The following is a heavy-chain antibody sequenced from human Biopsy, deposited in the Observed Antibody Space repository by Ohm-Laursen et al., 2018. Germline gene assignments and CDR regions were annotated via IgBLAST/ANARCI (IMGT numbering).Heavy chain of an antibody. V-gene: IGHV4-4*07. CDR1: GGSISNYY. CDR2: ICSSGST. CDR3: AREPRIAAVAYFDP. J-gene: IGHJ5*02. Sequence: SDTLSLTCPVSGGSISNYYWSWIRQPAGKGLEWIGRICSSGSTNYNPSLKSRVTMSVDTSKNQFSLILSSMTAADTAVYYCAREPRIAAVAYFDPWGQGTLVTVSS. D-gene: IGHD6-13*01.